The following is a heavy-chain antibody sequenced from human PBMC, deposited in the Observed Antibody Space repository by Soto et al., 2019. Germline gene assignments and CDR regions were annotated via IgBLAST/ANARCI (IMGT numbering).Heavy chain of an antibody. CDR1: GFTFSSYA. CDR2: ISGSGGSS. D-gene: IGHD3-16*02. Sequence: EVQLLESGGGLVQPGGSLRLSCAASGFTFSSYAMNWVRQAPGKGLEWVSSISGSGGSSYYAGSVKGRFSISRDNSKNTVYLQMNSLRAEDTAVYYCAKLRRPEYIWGSNRGHYFDYWGQGTLVTVSS. J-gene: IGHJ4*02. V-gene: IGHV3-23*01. CDR3: AKLRRPEYIWGSNRGHYFDY.